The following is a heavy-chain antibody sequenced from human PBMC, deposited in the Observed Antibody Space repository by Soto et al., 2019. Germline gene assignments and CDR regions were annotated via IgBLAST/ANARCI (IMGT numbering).Heavy chain of an antibody. Sequence: QVQLVQSGAEVQKPGSSVKVSCKASGGTFSSYAISWVRQAPGQGLEWMGGIIPIFGTANYAQKFQGRVTITADESTSTAYMELSSLRSEDTAVYYCARGVVVVPAAFYGMDVWGQGTTVTVSS. J-gene: IGHJ6*02. V-gene: IGHV1-69*01. CDR3: ARGVVVVPAAFYGMDV. D-gene: IGHD2-2*01. CDR1: GGTFSSYA. CDR2: IIPIFGTA.